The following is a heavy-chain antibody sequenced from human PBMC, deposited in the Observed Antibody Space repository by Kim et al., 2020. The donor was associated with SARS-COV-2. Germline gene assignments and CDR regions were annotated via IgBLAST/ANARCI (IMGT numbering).Heavy chain of an antibody. J-gene: IGHJ4*02. D-gene: IGHD3-22*01. CDR1: GYTFTSYA. V-gene: IGHV1-3*01. Sequence: ASVKVSCKASGYTFTSYAMHWVRQAPGQRLEWMGWINAGNGNTKYSQKFQGRVTITRDTSASTAYMELSSLRSEDTAVYYCAREGYYYDSSGYSYPFDYWGQATLVTVSS. CDR2: INAGNGNT. CDR3: AREGYYYDSSGYSYPFDY.